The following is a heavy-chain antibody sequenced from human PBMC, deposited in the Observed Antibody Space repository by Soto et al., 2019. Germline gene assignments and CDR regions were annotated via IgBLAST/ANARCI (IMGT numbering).Heavy chain of an antibody. D-gene: IGHD3-9*01. Sequence: QVQLQQWGAGLLKPSETLSLTCAVYGGSFSGYYWSWIRQPPGKGLEWIGEINHSGSTNYIPSLKSRVTISVDTSKNQFSLKLSSVTAADTAVYYCARGGGYDMIWFDPWGQGTLVTVSS. V-gene: IGHV4-34*01. J-gene: IGHJ5*02. CDR1: GGSFSGYY. CDR3: ARGGGYDMIWFDP. CDR2: INHSGST.